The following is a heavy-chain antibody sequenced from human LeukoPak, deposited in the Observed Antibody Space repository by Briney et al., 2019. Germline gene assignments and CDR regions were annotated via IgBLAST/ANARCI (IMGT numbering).Heavy chain of an antibody. V-gene: IGHV1-46*01. CDR1: GYTLTELS. Sequence: ASVKVSCKVSGYTLTELSMHWVRQAPGQGLEWMGIINPSGGSTSYAQKFQGRVTMTRDTSTSTVYMELSSLRSEDTAVYYCARDLTGLRGNWFDPWGQGTLVTVPS. D-gene: IGHD3-9*01. CDR2: INPSGGST. CDR3: ARDLTGLRGNWFDP. J-gene: IGHJ5*02.